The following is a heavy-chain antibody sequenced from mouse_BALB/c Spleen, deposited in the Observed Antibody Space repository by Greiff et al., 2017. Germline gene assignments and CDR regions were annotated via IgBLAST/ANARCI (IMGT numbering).Heavy chain of an antibody. CDR2: ISTYYGNT. V-gene: IGHV1-67*01. CDR1: GYTFTDYA. CDR3: ARGLLGYFDY. Sequence: QVQLKESGPELVRPGVSVKISCKGSGYTFTDYAMHWVKQSHAKSLEWIGVISTYYGNTNYNQKFKGKATMTVDKSSSTAYMELARLTSEDSAIYYCARGLLGYFDYWGQGTTLTVSS. J-gene: IGHJ2*01. D-gene: IGHD2-3*01.